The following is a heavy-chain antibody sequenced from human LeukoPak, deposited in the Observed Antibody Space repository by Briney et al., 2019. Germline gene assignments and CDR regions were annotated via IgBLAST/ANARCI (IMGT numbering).Heavy chain of an antibody. CDR3: AREAYSSFD. D-gene: IGHD2-21*01. Sequence: SETLSLTCSVSGGSISTYYWSWIRQPPGKGLEWIGYVHYSGSTNYNPSLQSRVTISVDTSKNQVSLKLTSVTAADTAVYYCAREAYSSFDWGQGTLVTVSS. J-gene: IGHJ4*02. CDR2: VHYSGST. CDR1: GGSISTYY. V-gene: IGHV4-59*01.